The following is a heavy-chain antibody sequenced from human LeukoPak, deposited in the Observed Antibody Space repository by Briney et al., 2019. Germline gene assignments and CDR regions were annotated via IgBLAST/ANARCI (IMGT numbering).Heavy chain of an antibody. J-gene: IGHJ6*03. Sequence: SVKVSCKASGGTFSSYAISWVRQAPGQGLEWMGGIIPIFGTANYAQKFQGRVTITTDESTSTAYMELSSLRSEDTAVYYRARGVTAVTTAHYYYYYMDVWGKGTTVTVSS. CDR3: ARGVTAVTTAHYYYYYMDV. D-gene: IGHD4-17*01. CDR2: IIPIFGTA. CDR1: GGTFSSYA. V-gene: IGHV1-69*05.